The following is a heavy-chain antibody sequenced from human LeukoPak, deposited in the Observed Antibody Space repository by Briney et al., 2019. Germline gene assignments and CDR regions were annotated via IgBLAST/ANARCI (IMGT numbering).Heavy chain of an antibody. Sequence: GGSLRLSCAASGFTVSSNYMSWVRQAPGRGLEWVSVIYSGGSTYYADSVKGRFTISRDNSRNTLYLQMNSLRAEDTAVYYCARTNYGAPDWFDPWGQGTLVTVSS. V-gene: IGHV3-53*01. CDR1: GFTVSSNY. J-gene: IGHJ5*02. D-gene: IGHD4-17*01. CDR2: IYSGGST. CDR3: ARTNYGAPDWFDP.